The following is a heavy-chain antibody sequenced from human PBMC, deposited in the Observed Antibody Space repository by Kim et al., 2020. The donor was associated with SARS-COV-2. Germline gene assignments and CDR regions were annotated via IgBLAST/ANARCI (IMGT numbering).Heavy chain of an antibody. D-gene: IGHD2-15*01. CDR3: ARDSYCSGGSCYSSSHNYY. CDR1: GGTFSIYA. J-gene: IGHJ6*01. Sequence: SVKVSCKASGGTFSIYAISWVRQAPGQGLEWLGRIIPILGITNYAQNFQGRVTITADKSTGTAYMELSSLRSEDTDVYYCARDSYCSGGSCYSSSHNYY. V-gene: IGHV1-69*04. CDR2: IIPILGIT.